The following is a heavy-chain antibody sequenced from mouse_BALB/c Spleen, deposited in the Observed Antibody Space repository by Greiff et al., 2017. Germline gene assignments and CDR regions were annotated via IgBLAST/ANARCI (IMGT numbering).Heavy chain of an antibody. V-gene: IGHV2-6-2*01. CDR1: GFSLTSYG. J-gene: IGHJ4*01. Sequence: VQLKESGPDLVAPSQSLSITCTVSGFSLTSYGVHWVRQPPGKGLEWLVVIWSDGSTTYNSALKSRLSISKDNSKSQVFLKMNSLQTDDTAMYYCARHDYDVYYAMDYWGQGTSVTVSS. CDR2: IWSDGST. CDR3: ARHDYDVYYAMDY. D-gene: IGHD2-4*01.